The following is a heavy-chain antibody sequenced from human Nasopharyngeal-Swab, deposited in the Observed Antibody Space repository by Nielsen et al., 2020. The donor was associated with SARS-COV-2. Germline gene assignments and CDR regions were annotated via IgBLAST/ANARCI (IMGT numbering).Heavy chain of an antibody. V-gene: IGHV1-8*01. CDR2: MNPNSGNT. Sequence: ASVKVSCKASGYTFTSYDINWVRQATGQGLEWIGWMNPNSGNTGYAQKFQGRVTMTRNTSISTAYMELSCLRSEDTAVYYCARGREAVTTYYYYYGMDVWGQGTTVTFSS. CDR3: ARGREAVTTYYYYYGMDV. J-gene: IGHJ6*02. D-gene: IGHD4-17*01. CDR1: GYTFTSYD.